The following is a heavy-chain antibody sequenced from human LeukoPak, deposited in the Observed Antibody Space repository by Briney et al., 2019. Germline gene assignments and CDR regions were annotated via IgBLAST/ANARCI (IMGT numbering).Heavy chain of an antibody. CDR3: ARDLAYSRLDY. CDR2: IRHDGSET. D-gene: IGHD5-18*01. V-gene: IGHV3-7*01. Sequence: GGSLRLSCAASGFPFSSYWMSWVRQAPGKGLEWVANIRHDGSETYYVDSLRGRFTISRDNAKNLVYLQMSSLRAEDTAIYYCARDLAYSRLDYWGQGMLVTVSS. J-gene: IGHJ4*02. CDR1: GFPFSSYW.